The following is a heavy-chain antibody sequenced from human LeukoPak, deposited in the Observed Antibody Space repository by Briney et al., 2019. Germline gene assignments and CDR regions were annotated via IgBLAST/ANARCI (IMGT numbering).Heavy chain of an antibody. CDR3: ARDPGDAFDI. J-gene: IGHJ3*02. CDR1: GFTFSDYY. CDR2: ISSSGGYNT. Sequence: GGSLRLSCAASGFTFSDYYMSWMRQAPGKGLEWISCISSSGGYNTYYADSVKGRFTISRDDAKNSLYLQINSLRAEGTAVYYCARDPGDAFDIWGQGTTVTVAS. V-gene: IGHV3-11*01.